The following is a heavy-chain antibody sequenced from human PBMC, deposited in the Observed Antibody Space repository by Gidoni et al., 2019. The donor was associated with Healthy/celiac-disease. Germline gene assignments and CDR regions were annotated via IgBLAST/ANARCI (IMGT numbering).Heavy chain of an antibody. V-gene: IGHV3-21*01. Sequence: EVQLVEYGGGLVKPGWSLRISGAASGFTLVSDSMNWVRLAPGKGLEWVSYIRSRTSYIYYADSVKGRFTISRDNAKNSLYLQMHSLRAEDTAVYYCARDMENYYASSGYPDYWGQGTLVTVSS. CDR3: ARDMENYYASSGYPDY. CDR2: IRSRTSYI. D-gene: IGHD3-22*01. J-gene: IGHJ4*02. CDR1: GFTLVSDS.